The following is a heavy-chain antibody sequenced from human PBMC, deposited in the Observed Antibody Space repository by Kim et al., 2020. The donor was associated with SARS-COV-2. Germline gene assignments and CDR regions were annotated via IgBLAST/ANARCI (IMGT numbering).Heavy chain of an antibody. J-gene: IGHJ2*01. Sequence: GGSLRLSCAASGFTFSNYAMHWVRQAPGKGLEWVAVISYGGRNKYYADSVKGRFTISRDNSKNTLYLQMNSLRAEDTAVYYCARDRAIVVVPAAMPETDWYFDLWGRGTLVTVSS. CDR1: GFTFSNYA. V-gene: IGHV3-30*04. D-gene: IGHD2-2*01. CDR3: ARDRAIVVVPAAMPETDWYFDL. CDR2: ISYGGRNK.